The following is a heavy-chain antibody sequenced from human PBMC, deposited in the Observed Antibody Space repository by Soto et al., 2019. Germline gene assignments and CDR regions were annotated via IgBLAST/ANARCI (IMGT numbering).Heavy chain of an antibody. V-gene: IGHV1-69*02. CDR2: IIPILGIA. D-gene: IGHD2-2*02. Sequence: QVQLVQSGAEVKKPGSSVKVSYKASGGTFSSYTISWVRQAPGQGLEWMGRIIPILGIANYAQKFQGRVTITADKSTSKAYMELSSLRSEDTAVYYCAMGYCSSTSCYRDYWGQGTLVTVSS. CDR3: AMGYCSSTSCYRDY. CDR1: GGTFSSYT. J-gene: IGHJ4*02.